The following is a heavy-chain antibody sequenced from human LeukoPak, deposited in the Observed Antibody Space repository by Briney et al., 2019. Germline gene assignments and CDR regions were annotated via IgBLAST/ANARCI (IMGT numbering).Heavy chain of an antibody. CDR1: GGSISSSSIY. Sequence: SETLSLTCTVSGGSISSSSIYWGWVRQPPGKGLEWIGYIYYSGSTNYNPSLKSRVTISVDTSKNQFSLKLSSVTAADTAVYYCARHDGIAAAVYSDYWGQGTLVTVSS. V-gene: IGHV4-61*05. CDR3: ARHDGIAAAVYSDY. J-gene: IGHJ4*02. D-gene: IGHD6-13*01. CDR2: IYYSGST.